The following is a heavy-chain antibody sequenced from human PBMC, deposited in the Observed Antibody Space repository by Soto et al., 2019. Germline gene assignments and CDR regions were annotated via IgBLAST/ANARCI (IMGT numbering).Heavy chain of an antibody. CDR2: IYYSGST. CDR3: ARAIVVVPAAMYGYDP. CDR1: DGSISSGDYY. V-gene: IGHV4-30-4*01. D-gene: IGHD2-2*01. J-gene: IGHJ5*02. Sequence: SETLSLTCTVSDGSISSGDYYWSWIRQPPGKGLEWIGYIYYSGSTYYNPSLKSRVTISVDTSKNQFSLKLSSVTAADTAVYYCARAIVVVPAAMYGYDPWGQGTLVTVSS.